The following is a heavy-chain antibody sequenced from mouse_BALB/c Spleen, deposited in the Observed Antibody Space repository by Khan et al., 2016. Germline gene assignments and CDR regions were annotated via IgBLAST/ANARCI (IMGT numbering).Heavy chain of an antibody. V-gene: IGHV2-6-7*01. J-gene: IGHJ3*01. Sequence: QVQLKQSGPGLVAPSQSLSITCTVSGFSVTGFPVNWVRQPPGKGLEWLGVIGGDGSTDYDSALKSRLRSSKGDTKNQVFLKMNSLQTDDTARDYCASYYDDDGGFAYWGQGTLVTVSA. D-gene: IGHD2-4*01. CDR2: IGGDGST. CDR1: GFSVTGFP. CDR3: ASYYDDDGGFAY.